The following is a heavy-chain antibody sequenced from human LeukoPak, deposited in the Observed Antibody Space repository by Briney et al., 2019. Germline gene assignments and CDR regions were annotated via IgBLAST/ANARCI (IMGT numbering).Heavy chain of an antibody. CDR3: AGGPRYRTNGVCYTSHIDY. CDR1: GFTFSSYS. CDR2: ISSSSSTI. D-gene: IGHD2-8*01. J-gene: IGHJ4*02. Sequence: GGSLRLSCAASGFTFSSYSMNWVRQAPGKGLEWVSYISSSSSTIYYADSVKGRFTISRDNAKNSLYLQMNSLRDEDTAVYYCAGGPRYRTNGVCYTSHIDYWGQGTLVTVSS. V-gene: IGHV3-48*02.